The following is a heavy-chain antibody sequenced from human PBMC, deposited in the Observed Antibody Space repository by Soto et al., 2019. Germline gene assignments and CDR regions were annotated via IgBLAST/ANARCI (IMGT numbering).Heavy chain of an antibody. CDR1: GFTFSNHG. V-gene: IGHV3-30*03. CDR3: ATWGEVAGGIFDY. D-gene: IGHD6-19*01. CDR2: ISYDSSDK. J-gene: IGHJ4*02. Sequence: QVQMVESGGGVVQPGRSLRLSCAASGFTFSNHGMHWVRQAPGKGLEWVAVISYDSSDKYYADYVKGRFTISRDNSKNTLYLQINSLRLEDTAVYYCATWGEVAGGIFDYWGQGTLVTVSS.